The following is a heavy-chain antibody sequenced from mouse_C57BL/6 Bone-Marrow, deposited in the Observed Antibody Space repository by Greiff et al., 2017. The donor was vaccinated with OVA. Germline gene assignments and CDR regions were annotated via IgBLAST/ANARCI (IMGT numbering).Heavy chain of an antibody. CDR2: ISNGGGST. Sequence: EVQGVESGGGLVQPGGSLKLSCAASGFTFSDYYMYWVRQTPEKRLEWVAYISNGGGSTYYPDTVKGRFTISRDNAKNTLYLQMSRLKSEDTAMYYCARQIRLRRGYYAMDYWGQGTSVTVSS. V-gene: IGHV5-12*01. D-gene: IGHD2-4*01. CDR3: ARQIRLRRGYYAMDY. CDR1: GFTFSDYY. J-gene: IGHJ4*01.